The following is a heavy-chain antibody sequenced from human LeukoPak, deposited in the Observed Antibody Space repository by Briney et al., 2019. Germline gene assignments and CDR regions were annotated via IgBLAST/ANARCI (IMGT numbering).Heavy chain of an antibody. D-gene: IGHD3-22*01. CDR3: ARGRIAKIVVVHSFHYGMDA. Sequence: SETLSLTCDVFGGSFTDYFWTWIRQSPGKGLEWIGEINDYTGNTNYNPSLNRRVSIYLEKSKNQFSLEMRSVTAADTAVYYCARGRIAKIVVVHSFHYGMDAWGQGTTVTVSS. CDR2: INDYTGNT. J-gene: IGHJ6*02. V-gene: IGHV4-34*01. CDR1: GGSFTDYF.